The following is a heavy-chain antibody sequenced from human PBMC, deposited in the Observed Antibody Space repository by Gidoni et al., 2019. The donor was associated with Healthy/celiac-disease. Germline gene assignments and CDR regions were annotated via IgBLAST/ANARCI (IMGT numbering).Heavy chain of an antibody. CDR1: RFNFRNAW. J-gene: IGHJ4*02. CDR2: IKSKTDGGTT. Sequence: EVQLVESGGGLVKHGGSLRLSCAASRFNFRNAWMSWVRQAQGKGLEWVGRIKSKTDGGTTDYAAPVKGRFTISRDDSKNTLYLQMNSLKTEDTAVYYCTTVGVVIAIDYFDYWGQGTLVTVSS. CDR3: TTVGVVIAIDYFDY. D-gene: IGHD2-21*01. V-gene: IGHV3-15*01.